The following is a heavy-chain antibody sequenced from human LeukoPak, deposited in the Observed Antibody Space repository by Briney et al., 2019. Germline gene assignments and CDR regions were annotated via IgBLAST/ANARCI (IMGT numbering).Heavy chain of an antibody. CDR1: GFTFSSYA. CDR3: ARDFCSSTSCYYYYGMDV. J-gene: IGHJ6*02. Sequence: GGSLRLSCVASGFTFSSYAMHWVRQGPGKGLEWVAVISYDGSNKYYADSVKGRFTISRENSKNTLYLQMNSLRGEDTAVYYCARDFCSSTSCYYYYGMDVWGQGTTVTVSS. D-gene: IGHD2-2*01. CDR2: ISYDGSNK. V-gene: IGHV3-30-3*01.